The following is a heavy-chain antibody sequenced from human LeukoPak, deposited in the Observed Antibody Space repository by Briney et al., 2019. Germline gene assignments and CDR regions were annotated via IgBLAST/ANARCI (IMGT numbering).Heavy chain of an antibody. V-gene: IGHV3-23*01. CDR3: AKDRTTVVTKYNFDY. CDR1: GFAFKTYA. Sequence: GGSLRLSCAASGFAFKTYAMSWVRQAPGKGLEWVSDISASGGGTYYADSVKGRFTISRDNSKNTLYLQMNSLRAEDTAVYYCAKDRTTVVTKYNFDYWGQGTLVTVSS. D-gene: IGHD4-23*01. J-gene: IGHJ4*02. CDR2: ISASGGGT.